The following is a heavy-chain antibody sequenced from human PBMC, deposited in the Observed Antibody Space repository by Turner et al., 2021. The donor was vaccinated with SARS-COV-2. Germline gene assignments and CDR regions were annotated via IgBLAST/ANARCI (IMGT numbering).Heavy chain of an antibody. CDR2: IYYSGST. D-gene: IGHD1-26*01. J-gene: IGHJ4*02. CDR3: ARHSPELRGDYFDY. V-gene: IGHV4-39*01. Sequence: QLQLQESGPGLVKPPETLSLTCTVSGGSISSSSYYWGWIRQPPGKGLEWIGYIYYSGSTYYNPSLKSRVTISVDTSKNQFSLKLSSVTAADTAVYYCARHSPELRGDYFDYWGQGTLVTVSS. CDR1: GGSISSSSYY.